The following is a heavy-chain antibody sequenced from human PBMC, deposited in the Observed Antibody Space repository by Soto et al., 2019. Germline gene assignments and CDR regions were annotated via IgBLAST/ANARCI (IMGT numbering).Heavy chain of an antibody. J-gene: IGHJ4*02. Sequence: GGSLRLSCAASGFTFSSYAMSWARQAPGKGLEWVSAISGSGGSTYYADSVKGRFTISRDNSKNTLYLQMNSLRAEDTAVYYCARVARSNYVFDYWGQGTLVTVSS. CDR2: ISGSGGST. CDR3: ARVARSNYVFDY. V-gene: IGHV3-23*01. CDR1: GFTFSSYA. D-gene: IGHD4-4*01.